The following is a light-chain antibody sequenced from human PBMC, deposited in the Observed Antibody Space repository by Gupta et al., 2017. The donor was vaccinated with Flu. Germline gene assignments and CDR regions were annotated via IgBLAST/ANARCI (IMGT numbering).Light chain of an antibody. Sequence: GKTARITCGGNNIGSKTVHWYQQKPGQAPVLVVYDDSDRHSGIPERLSGSNSGNTATLTISRVEDGDEADYYCQVWDSSSEHQVFGGGTKLTVL. CDR2: DDS. V-gene: IGLV3-21*03. CDR1: NIGSKT. J-gene: IGLJ2*01. CDR3: QVWDSSSEHQV.